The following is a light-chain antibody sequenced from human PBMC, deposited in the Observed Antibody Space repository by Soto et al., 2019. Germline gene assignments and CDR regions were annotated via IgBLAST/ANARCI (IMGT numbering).Light chain of an antibody. CDR3: QQYYTAPLT. V-gene: IGKV4-1*01. Sequence: DIVMTQSPVSLAVSLGERATINCKSSQSVLYSSNNKNYLAWYQQKPGQPPQLLIYWASTRESGVPDRFSGSGSWTDFTLTISNLQAEDVAVYYCQQYYTAPLTFGGGTKVEIK. J-gene: IGKJ4*01. CDR1: QSVLYSSNNKNY. CDR2: WAS.